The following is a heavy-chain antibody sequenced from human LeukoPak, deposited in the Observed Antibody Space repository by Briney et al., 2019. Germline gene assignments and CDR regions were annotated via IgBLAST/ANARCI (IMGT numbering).Heavy chain of an antibody. V-gene: IGHV1-2*02. D-gene: IGHD1-7*01. CDR1: GYTFTGYS. CDR3: ARVAGTTLCWFDP. CDR2: INPNSGGT. Sequence: ASVKVSCKASGYTFTGYSMHWVRQAPGQGLEWMGWINPNSGGTYHAQKFQGRVTMTRDTSISTAYMEPSRLRSDDTAVYYCARVAGTTLCWFDPWGQGTLVTVSS. J-gene: IGHJ5*02.